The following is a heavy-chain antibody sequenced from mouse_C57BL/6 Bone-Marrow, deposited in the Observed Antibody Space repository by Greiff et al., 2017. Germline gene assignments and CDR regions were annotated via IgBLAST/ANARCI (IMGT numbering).Heavy chain of an antibody. CDR1: GYTFTSYW. D-gene: IGHD2-5*01. CDR3: TRPPYYSNYGYAMDY. J-gene: IGHJ4*01. CDR2: IYAGNSDT. V-gene: IGHV1-5*01. Sequence: DVKLQESGTVLARPGASVKMSCKTSGYTFTSYWMHWVKQRPGQGLEWIGAIYAGNSDTSYNQKFKGKAKLTAVTSASTAYMELSILTNEDSAVYYCTRPPYYSNYGYAMDYWGQGTSVAVSS.